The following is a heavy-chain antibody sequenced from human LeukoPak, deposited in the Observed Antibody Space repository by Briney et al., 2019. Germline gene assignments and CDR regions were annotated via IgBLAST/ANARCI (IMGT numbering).Heavy chain of an antibody. V-gene: IGHV3-66*01. CDR1: GFTVSSNY. Sequence: PGGSLRLSCAASGFTVSSNYMSWVRQAPGKGLEWVSVIYSSGSTYYADSVKGRFTISRDNSKNTLYLQMNSLRAEDTAVYYCARGPTYYDILTADWGQGTLVTVSS. CDR2: IYSSGST. D-gene: IGHD3-9*01. J-gene: IGHJ4*02. CDR3: ARGPTYYDILTAD.